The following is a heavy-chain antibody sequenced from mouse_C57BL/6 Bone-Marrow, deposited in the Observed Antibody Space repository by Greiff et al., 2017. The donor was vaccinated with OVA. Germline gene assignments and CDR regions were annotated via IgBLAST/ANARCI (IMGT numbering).Heavy chain of an antibody. D-gene: IGHD1-1*01. CDR3: ARENGYYGSSTLDY. V-gene: IGHV3-5*01. Sequence: EVQLQQSGPGLVKPSQTVFLTCTVTGISITTGNYRWSWIRQFPGNKLEWIGYIYYSGTITYNPSLTSRTTITRDTPKNQFFLEMNSLTAEDTATYYCARENGYYGSSTLDYWGQGTTLTVSS. CDR2: IYYSGTI. J-gene: IGHJ2*01. CDR1: GISITTGNYR.